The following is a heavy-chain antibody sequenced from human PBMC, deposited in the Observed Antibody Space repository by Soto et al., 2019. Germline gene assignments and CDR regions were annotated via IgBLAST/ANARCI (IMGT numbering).Heavy chain of an antibody. J-gene: IGHJ6*02. CDR1: GGSISSSSYY. D-gene: IGHD2-21*02. Sequence: SETLSLTCTVSGGSISSSSYYWGWIRQPPGKGLEWIGSIYYSGSTYYNPSLKSRVTIAKDTSKNQVVLTMTNMDPVDTATYYCVHSRCGGDCLQSYSSHYYYGMDIWGQGTTVTVSS. CDR3: VHSRCGGDCLQSYSSHYYYGMDI. V-gene: IGHV4-39*06. CDR2: IYYSGST.